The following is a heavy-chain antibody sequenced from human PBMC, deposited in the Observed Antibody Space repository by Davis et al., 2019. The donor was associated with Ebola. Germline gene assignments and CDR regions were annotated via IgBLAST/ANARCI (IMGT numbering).Heavy chain of an antibody. D-gene: IGHD3-3*01. CDR3: ACTIFGTIGNFDY. Sequence: LSLTCAASGFTFSSYAMTWVRQAPGKGLEWVSSLSGSGANTHYADSVKGRFTISRDNSKDTLYLQMHSLRDEDTAVYYCACTIFGTIGNFDYWGQGTLVTVSS. J-gene: IGHJ4*02. CDR1: GFTFSSYA. V-gene: IGHV3-23*01. CDR2: LSGSGANT.